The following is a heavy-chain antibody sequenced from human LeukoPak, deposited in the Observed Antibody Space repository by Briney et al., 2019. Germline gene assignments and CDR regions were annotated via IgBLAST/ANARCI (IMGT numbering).Heavy chain of an antibody. Sequence: SETLSLTCTVSGGSVSSRNYYWGWIRQPPGKGLESIGSVYYRGSTYYNPSLKSRVTISVDTSNNQFSLKLSSVTAADTAVYYCARHTVHSSGWPGDYDYWGQGTLVTVSS. CDR3: ARHTVHSSGWPGDYDY. D-gene: IGHD6-19*01. CDR2: VYYRGST. CDR1: GGSVSSRNYY. J-gene: IGHJ4*02. V-gene: IGHV4-39*01.